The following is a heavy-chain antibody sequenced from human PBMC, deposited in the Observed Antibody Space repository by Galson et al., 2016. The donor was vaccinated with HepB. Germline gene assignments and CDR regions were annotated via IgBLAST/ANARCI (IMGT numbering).Heavy chain of an antibody. CDR1: GFIFSDSG. Sequence: SLRLSCAASGFIFSDSGIHWVRQAPGKGPEWVGRIRSRTNNHATSYGESVKGRFTFSRGDSTNTAYLQMNSLKTDDTAVYYCVRPVGYGSHGWGQGTLVTVSS. V-gene: IGHV3-73*01. J-gene: IGHJ4*02. CDR3: VRPVGYGSHG. D-gene: IGHD3-10*01. CDR2: IRSRTNNHAT.